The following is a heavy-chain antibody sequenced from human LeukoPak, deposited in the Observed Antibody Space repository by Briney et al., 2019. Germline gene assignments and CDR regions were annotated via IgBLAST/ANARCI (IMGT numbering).Heavy chain of an antibody. CDR2: IYYSGST. D-gene: IGHD3-3*01. CDR3: ARDVPYYDFWSNDAFDI. CDR1: GGSISSYY. Sequence: SETLSLTCTVSGGSISSYYWSWIRQPPGKGLEWIGYIYYSGSTNYNPSLKSRVTISVDTSKNQFSLKLSSVTAADTAVYYCARDVPYYDFWSNDAFDIWGQGTMVTVSS. V-gene: IGHV4-59*01. J-gene: IGHJ3*02.